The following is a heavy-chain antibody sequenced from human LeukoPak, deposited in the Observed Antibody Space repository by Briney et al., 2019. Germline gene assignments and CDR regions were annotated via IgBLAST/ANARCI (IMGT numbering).Heavy chain of an antibody. CDR2: IYYSGST. Sequence: PSETLSLTCTVSGGSISSYYWSWIRQPPGKGLEWVGYIYYSGSTNYNPSLKSRVTISVDTSKNQFSLKLSSVTAAGTAVYYCAREPGYDFWSGLPTPYGMDVWGQGTTVTVSS. J-gene: IGHJ6*02. CDR1: GGSISSYY. CDR3: AREPGYDFWSGLPTPYGMDV. D-gene: IGHD3-3*01. V-gene: IGHV4-59*01.